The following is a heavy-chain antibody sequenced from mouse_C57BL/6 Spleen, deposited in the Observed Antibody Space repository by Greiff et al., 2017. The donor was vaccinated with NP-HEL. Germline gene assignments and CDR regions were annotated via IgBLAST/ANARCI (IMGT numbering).Heavy chain of an antibody. CDR3: ARGGITTGFDV. CDR2: ISDGGSYT. Sequence: EVQLVESGGGLVKPGGSLKLSCAASGFTFSSYAMSWVRQTPEKRLEWVATISDGGSYTYYPDNVKGRFTISRDNAKNNLYLQMSQLKSEDTAMYYCARGGITTGFDVWGTGSTVTVSS. CDR1: GFTFSSYA. J-gene: IGHJ1*03. V-gene: IGHV5-4*01. D-gene: IGHD1-2*01.